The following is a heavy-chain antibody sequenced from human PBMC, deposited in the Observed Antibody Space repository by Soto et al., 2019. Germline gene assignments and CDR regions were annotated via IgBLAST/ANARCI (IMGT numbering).Heavy chain of an antibody. D-gene: IGHD1-26*01. J-gene: IGHJ5*02. Sequence: QVQLVQSGAEVKKPGASVKVSCKASGYTFTSYAMHWVRQAPGQRLEWMGWINAGNGNTKYSQKFQGRVTITRDTSASTAYMELSSLRSEDTAVYYCARVTGGSNWFDPWGQGTLVPVSS. CDR1: GYTFTSYA. V-gene: IGHV1-3*01. CDR3: ARVTGGSNWFDP. CDR2: INAGNGNT.